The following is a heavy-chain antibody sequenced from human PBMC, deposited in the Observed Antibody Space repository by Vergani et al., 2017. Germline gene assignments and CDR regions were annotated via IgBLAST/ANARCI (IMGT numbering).Heavy chain of an antibody. CDR3: AKSRGREGLRYYYYGMDV. V-gene: IGHV3-23*01. CDR1: GFTFSSYA. J-gene: IGHJ6*02. CDR2: ISGSGGST. D-gene: IGHD3-16*01. Sequence: EVQLLESGGGLVQTGGSLRLSCAASGFTFSSYAMSWVRQAPGKGLEWVSAISGSGGSTYYADSVKGRLTISRDTSKNTLYLQMNSLRAEDTAVYYCAKSRGREGLRYYYYGMDVWGQGTTVTVSS.